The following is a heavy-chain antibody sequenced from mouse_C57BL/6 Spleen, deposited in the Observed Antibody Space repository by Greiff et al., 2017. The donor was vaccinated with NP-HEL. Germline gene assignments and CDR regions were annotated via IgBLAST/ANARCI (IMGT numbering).Heavy chain of an antibody. V-gene: IGHV14-4*01. CDR1: GFNIKDDY. D-gene: IGHD4-1*02. Sequence: VQLKASGAELVRPGASVKLSCTASGFNIKDDYMHWVKQRPEQGLEWIGWIDPENGDTEYASKFQGKATITADTSSNTAYLQLSSLTSEDTAVYYCTPTGRNYWGQGTTLTVSS. CDR2: IDPENGDT. CDR3: TPTGRNY. J-gene: IGHJ2*01.